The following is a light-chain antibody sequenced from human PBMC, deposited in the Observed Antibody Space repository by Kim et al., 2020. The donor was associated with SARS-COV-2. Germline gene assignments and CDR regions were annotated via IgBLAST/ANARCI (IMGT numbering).Light chain of an antibody. CDR1: QNIDTY. CDR2: DAS. Sequence: PGHRATLSCRASQNIDTYLAWYQQRPGQAPRLLVYDASNRATGVPDRFSGSGSGTDFTLTISSLEPEDFSIYYCQQRNSWPPAVTFGGGTKVDIK. V-gene: IGKV3-11*01. CDR3: QQRNSWPPAVT. J-gene: IGKJ4*01.